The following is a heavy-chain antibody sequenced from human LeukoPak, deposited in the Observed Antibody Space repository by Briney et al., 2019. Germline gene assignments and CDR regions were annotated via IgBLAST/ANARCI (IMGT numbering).Heavy chain of an antibody. Sequence: GGSLRLSCAASGFNFSSFGMHWVRQAPGEGLEWVAYIGYTGTNTYYADSVKGRFTISRDNSKNTVHLQMNSLRAADTALYSCARDLTGKYYLAYWGQGTLVTVSS. CDR1: GFNFSSFG. CDR3: ARDLTGKYYLAY. CDR2: IGYTGTNT. J-gene: IGHJ4*02. V-gene: IGHV3-30*02. D-gene: IGHD2-8*02.